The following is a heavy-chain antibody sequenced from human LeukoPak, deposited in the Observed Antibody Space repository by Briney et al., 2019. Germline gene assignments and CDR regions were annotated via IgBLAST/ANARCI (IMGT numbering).Heavy chain of an antibody. CDR3: ARVGSNSSSWYEGLSSWFDP. CDR1: GGSISSSSYY. Sequence: PSETLSLTCTVSGGSISSSSYYWGWIRQPPGKGLEWIGSIYYSGSTYYNPSLKSRVTISVDTSKNQFSLKLSSVTAADTAVYYCARVGSNSSSWYEGLSSWFDPWGQGTLVTVSS. V-gene: IGHV4-39*01. J-gene: IGHJ5*02. D-gene: IGHD6-13*01. CDR2: IYYSGST.